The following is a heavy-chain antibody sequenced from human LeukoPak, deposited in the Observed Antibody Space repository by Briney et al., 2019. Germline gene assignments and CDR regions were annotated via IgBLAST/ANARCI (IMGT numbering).Heavy chain of an antibody. J-gene: IGHJ6*03. CDR2: INPSGGST. V-gene: IGHV1-46*01. CDR1: GYTFTSYY. CDR3: ARGNYDFWSGYSHYYYYYMDV. D-gene: IGHD3-3*01. Sequence: ASVKVSCKASGYTFTSYYMHWVRQAPGQGLEWMGIINPSGGSTSYAQKFQGRVTMTRDMSTSTVYMELSSLRSEDTAVYYCARGNYDFWSGYSHYYYYYMDVWGKGTTVTVSS.